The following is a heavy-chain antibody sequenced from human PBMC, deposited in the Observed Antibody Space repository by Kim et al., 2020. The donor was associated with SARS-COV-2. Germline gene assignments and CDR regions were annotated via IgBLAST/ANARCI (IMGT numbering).Heavy chain of an antibody. CDR3: MKGGWGWIWDH. Sequence: GGSLRLSCTTSGFTFTGYAMSWVRQAPGKGLEWVSSIDGSDGTTYYVDSVKGRFTISRDNSKNTLYLQMISLRADDTAVYYCMKGGWGWIWDHWGQGTRV. D-gene: IGHD2-2*03. J-gene: IGHJ4*02. CDR1: GFTFTGYA. V-gene: IGHV3-23*01. CDR2: IDGSDGTT.